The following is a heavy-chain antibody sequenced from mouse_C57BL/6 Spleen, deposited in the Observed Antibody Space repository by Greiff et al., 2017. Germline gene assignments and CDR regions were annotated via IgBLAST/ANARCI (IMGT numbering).Heavy chain of an antibody. J-gene: IGHJ4*01. V-gene: IGHV1-81*01. D-gene: IGHD1-1*01. CDR1: GYTFTSYG. CDR2: IYPRSGNT. Sequence: VQVVESGAELARPGASVKLSCKASGYTFTSYGISWVKQRTGQGLEWIGEIYPRSGNTYYNEKFKGKATLTADKSSSTAYMELRSLTSEDSAVYFCARATTVVHYAMDYWGQGTSVTVSS. CDR3: ARATTVVHYAMDY.